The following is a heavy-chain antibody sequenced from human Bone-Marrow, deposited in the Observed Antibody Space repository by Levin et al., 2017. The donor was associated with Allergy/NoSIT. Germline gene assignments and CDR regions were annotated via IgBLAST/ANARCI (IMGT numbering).Heavy chain of an antibody. V-gene: IGHV3-23*01. D-gene: IGHD2-2*02. Sequence: PGGSLRLSCAASGFTFSSYGMSWVRQAPGKGLEWVSVISGSGGTTKYADSVKGRFTISRDNSKNKLYLQMNSLRAEDTAVYDCAKEMTPYCSSSSCYMPDYWGQGTLVTVSS. CDR2: ISGSGGTT. CDR3: AKEMTPYCSSSSCYMPDY. CDR1: GFTFSSYG. J-gene: IGHJ4*02.